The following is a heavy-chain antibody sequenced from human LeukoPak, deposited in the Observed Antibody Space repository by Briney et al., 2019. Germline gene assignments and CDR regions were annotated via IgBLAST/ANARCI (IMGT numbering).Heavy chain of an antibody. V-gene: IGHV4-39*07. CDR3: VVTAIGGHSDY. Sequence: SETLSLTCTDSGVSISSSNSYWGWIRQPPGKGLEWIGSIYHSGSTNYNPSLKSRVTISVDTSKNQFSLKLSSVTAADTAVYYCVVTAIGGHSDYWGQGTLVTVSS. J-gene: IGHJ4*02. CDR2: IYHSGST. CDR1: GVSISSSNSY. D-gene: IGHD2-21*02.